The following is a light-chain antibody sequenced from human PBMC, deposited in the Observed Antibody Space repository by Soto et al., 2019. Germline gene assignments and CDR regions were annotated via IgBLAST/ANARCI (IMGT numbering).Light chain of an antibody. CDR1: QNIGTN. CDR2: AAT. CDR3: QQYKNWPPWA. V-gene: IGKV3-15*01. J-gene: IGKJ1*01. Sequence: MTQSPATLSVSPGKRATLSCRASQNIGTNLAWFQQKPGQAPRLLIYAATIRATYSQARFSGCGSGTESTHTISGLQSDDFADYFCQQYKNWPPWAFGHGTKVEIK.